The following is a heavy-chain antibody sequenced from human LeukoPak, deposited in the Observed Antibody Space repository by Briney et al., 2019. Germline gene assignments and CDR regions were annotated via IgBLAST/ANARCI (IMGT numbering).Heavy chain of an antibody. CDR2: IYYSGST. CDR3: ARDPHSGIGGFDY. V-gene: IGHV4-61*01. D-gene: IGHD1-26*01. Sequence: PSETLSLTCTVSGGSVSSGSYYWSWIRQPPGKGLEWIGYIYYSGSTNYNPSLKSRVTISVDTSKNQFSLKLSSVTAADTAVYYCARDPHSGIGGFDYWGQGTLVTVSS. CDR1: GGSVSSGSYY. J-gene: IGHJ4*02.